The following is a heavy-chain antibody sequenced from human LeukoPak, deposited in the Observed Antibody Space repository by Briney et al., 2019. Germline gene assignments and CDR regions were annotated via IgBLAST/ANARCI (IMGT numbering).Heavy chain of an antibody. Sequence: SETLSLTCTVSGGSISSYYWSWIRQSPGRGLEWLGYIYDSGSTKYNPSLKGRVTISVDASKNQISLKLTSMTAADTAVYYCARDGSGFDVWGQGTKVTVSS. CDR2: IYDSGST. J-gene: IGHJ3*01. CDR1: GGSISSYY. CDR3: ARDGSGFDV. V-gene: IGHV4-59*01. D-gene: IGHD2-2*03.